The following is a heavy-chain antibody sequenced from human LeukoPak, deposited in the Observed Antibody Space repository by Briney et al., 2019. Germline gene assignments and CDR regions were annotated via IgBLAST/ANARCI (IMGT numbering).Heavy chain of an antibody. D-gene: IGHD2-21*02. CDR3: ARDLTRGDCGGDCYSADDAFDI. Sequence: GGSLRLSCAASGFIFGDSNMNWVRQAPGKGLEWVSSISSSSSYIYYADSVKGRFTISRDNAKNSLYLQMNSLRAEDTAVYYCARDLTRGDCGGDCYSADDAFDIWGQGTMVTVSS. J-gene: IGHJ3*02. CDR2: ISSSSSYI. V-gene: IGHV3-21*01. CDR1: GFIFGDSN.